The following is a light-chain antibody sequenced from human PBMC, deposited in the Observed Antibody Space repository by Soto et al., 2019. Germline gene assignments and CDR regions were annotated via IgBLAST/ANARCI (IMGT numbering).Light chain of an antibody. CDR2: ETS. V-gene: IGKV3-20*01. J-gene: IGKJ1*01. CDR1: QSVSAGY. Sequence: DIVMTQSPLSLPVTPGEPASISCRSSQSVSAGYFAWYQQKPGQAPRLIIYETSSKMRGIPGRLSGSGSGTEFTLTISRMEPEDFAVYYCQQYGNSPTFGQGTKVDI. CDR3: QQYGNSPT.